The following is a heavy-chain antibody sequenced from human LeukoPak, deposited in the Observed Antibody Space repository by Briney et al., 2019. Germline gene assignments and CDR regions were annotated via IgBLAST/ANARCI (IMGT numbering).Heavy chain of an antibody. CDR2: INTGGST. Sequence: GVSLRLSCAASGFTVNSNYMSWVRQAPGKGLEWVSLINTGGSTYYADSVRGRFTILRDNSKNTLYLQMNSLRPEDTAIYYCARGFGKAAADVFGGYTMDVWGQATTVTVSS. CDR3: ARGFGKAAADVFGGYTMDV. V-gene: IGHV3-66*02. CDR1: GFTVNSNY. J-gene: IGHJ6*02. D-gene: IGHD6-13*01.